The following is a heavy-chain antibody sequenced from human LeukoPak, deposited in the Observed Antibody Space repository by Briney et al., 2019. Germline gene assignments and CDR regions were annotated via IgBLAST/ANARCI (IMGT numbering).Heavy chain of an antibody. V-gene: IGHV3-15*01. J-gene: IGHJ6*03. Sequence: GGSLRLSCAASPYIFSHAWMTWVRQAPGKGLEWVGRIRSEPSGGTADYAESLKGRFTISRDDSKDTLYLQMNSLETEDTGIYYCAWEKRTTDSYYYMDVWGIGTTVTVSS. CDR3: AWEKRTTDSYYYMDV. D-gene: IGHD1-26*01. CDR2: IRSEPSGGTA. CDR1: PYIFSHAW.